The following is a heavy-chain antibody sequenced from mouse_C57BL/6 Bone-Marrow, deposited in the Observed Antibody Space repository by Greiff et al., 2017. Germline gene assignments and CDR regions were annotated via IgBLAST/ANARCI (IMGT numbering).Heavy chain of an antibody. CDR2: IDPEDGDT. J-gene: IGHJ3*01. Sequence: EVQLQQSGAELVRPGASVKLSCTASGFNINDYYMHWVKQRPEQGLEWIGRIDPEDGDTEYAPKFQGKATMTADTSSNTAYMQLSSLTSEDAAVYYCTLLRWVFAYGGRGTLVTVTA. D-gene: IGHD2-1*01. CDR1: GFNINDYY. V-gene: IGHV14-1*01. CDR3: TLLRWVFAY.